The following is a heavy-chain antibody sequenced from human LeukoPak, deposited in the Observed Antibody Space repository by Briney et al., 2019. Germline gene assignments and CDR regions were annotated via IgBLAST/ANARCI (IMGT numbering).Heavy chain of an antibody. J-gene: IGHJ3*02. CDR2: IYYSGST. CDR3: ARDRVDLYYYDSSGYYLGHAFDI. D-gene: IGHD3-22*01. Sequence: SETLSLTCTVSGGSISSYYGSWVRQPPGKGLEWIGYIYYSGSTNYHPSLKSRVTISVDTSKNQFSLKLSSVTAADTAVYYCARDRVDLYYYDSSGYYLGHAFDIWGQGTIVTVSS. CDR1: GGSISSYY. V-gene: IGHV4-59*12.